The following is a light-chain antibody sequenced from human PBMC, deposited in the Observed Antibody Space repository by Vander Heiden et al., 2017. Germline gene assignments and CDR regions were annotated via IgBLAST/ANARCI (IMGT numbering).Light chain of an antibody. Sequence: DIQMTQSPSSLSASVGDRVTITCRASQNIRTSLNWYQHKPGKAPKILIFSASSLYSGVPSRFSGSGSGTDFTLTISSLQPEDSASYYCQESDTTPWTFGQGTKVEI. CDR3: QESDTTPWT. J-gene: IGKJ1*01. V-gene: IGKV1-39*01. CDR1: QNIRTS. CDR2: SAS.